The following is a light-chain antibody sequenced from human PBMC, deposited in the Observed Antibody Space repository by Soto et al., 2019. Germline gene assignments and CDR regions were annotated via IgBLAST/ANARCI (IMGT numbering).Light chain of an antibody. CDR1: QSISRW. CDR3: QQYESYSS. Sequence: DIEMTQSSSTVPASIGAIVSMSFRASQSISRWLAWYQQKPGKAPKLLIYDASTLENGVPSRFSGSRSGTEFTLTIDSLQPDDFATYYCQQYESYSSFGQGAQVDIK. J-gene: IGKJ1*01. CDR2: DAS. V-gene: IGKV1-5*01.